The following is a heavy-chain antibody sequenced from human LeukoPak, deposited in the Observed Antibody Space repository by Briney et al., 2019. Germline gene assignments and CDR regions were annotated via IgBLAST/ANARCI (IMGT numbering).Heavy chain of an antibody. Sequence: SETLSLTCGVSGGSITNTNYWTWVRQPPGKGLEWIGEVNLQGSTNYNPSLMGRVAISVDTPENPISLQLTSVTAAATAVYYCAREGGPYRPLDYSGQGTLVTVSS. CDR1: GGSITNTNY. CDR2: VNLQGST. J-gene: IGHJ4*02. CDR3: AREGGPYRPLDY. V-gene: IGHV4-4*02.